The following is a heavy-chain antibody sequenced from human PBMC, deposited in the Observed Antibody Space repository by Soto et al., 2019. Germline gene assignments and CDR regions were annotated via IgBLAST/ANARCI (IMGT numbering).Heavy chain of an antibody. Sequence: GGSLRLSCASSGFNFSSYGMHWVRQAPGKGLEWVAVISYDGSNKYYADSVKGRFTISRDNSKNTPYLQMNSLRAEDTAVYYCAKDHYYYGSGSLDYWGQGTLVTVSS. V-gene: IGHV3-30*18. J-gene: IGHJ4*02. CDR3: AKDHYYYGSGSLDY. CDR2: ISYDGSNK. D-gene: IGHD3-10*01. CDR1: GFNFSSYG.